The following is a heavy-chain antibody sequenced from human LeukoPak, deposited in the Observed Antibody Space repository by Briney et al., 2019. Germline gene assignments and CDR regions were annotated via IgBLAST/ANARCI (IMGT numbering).Heavy chain of an antibody. CDR1: GFTFSSYS. CDR3: AKAALVDWYFDL. D-gene: IGHD5-18*01. CDR2: ISSSSSYI. V-gene: IGHV3-21*04. Sequence: GGSLRLSCAASGFTFSSYSMNWVRQAPGKGLEWVSSISSSSSYIYYADSVKGRFTISRDNAKNSLYLQMNSLRAEDTAVYFCAKAALVDWYFDLWGRGTLVTVSS. J-gene: IGHJ2*01.